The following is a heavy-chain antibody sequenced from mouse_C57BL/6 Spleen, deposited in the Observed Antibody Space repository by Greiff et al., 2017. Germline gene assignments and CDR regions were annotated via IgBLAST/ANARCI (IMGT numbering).Heavy chain of an antibody. CDR3: ARTQARDYFDY. J-gene: IGHJ2*01. D-gene: IGHD3-2*02. CDR1: GYSITSGYY. V-gene: IGHV3-6*01. Sequence: EVQLVESGPGLVKPSQSLSLTCSVTGYSITSGYYWNRIRQFPGNKLEWMGYISYDGSNNYNPSLKNRISITRDTSKNQFFLKLNSVTTEDTATYYCARTQARDYFDYWGQGTTLTVSS. CDR2: ISYDGSN.